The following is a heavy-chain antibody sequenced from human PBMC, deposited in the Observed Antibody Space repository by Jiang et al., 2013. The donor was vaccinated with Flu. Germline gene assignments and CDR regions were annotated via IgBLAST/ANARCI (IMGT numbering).Heavy chain of an antibody. CDR1: GGSISSSSYY. J-gene: IGHJ4*02. CDR2: IYYSGST. CDR3: ARRDFGVGSFGY. D-gene: IGHD3-3*01. V-gene: IGHV4-39*01. Sequence: GSGLVKPSETLSLTCTVSGGSISSSSYYWGWIRQPPGKGLEWIGSIYYSGSTYYNPSLKSRVTISVDTSKNQFSLKLSSVTAADTAVYYCARRDFGVGSFGYWGQGTLVTVSS.